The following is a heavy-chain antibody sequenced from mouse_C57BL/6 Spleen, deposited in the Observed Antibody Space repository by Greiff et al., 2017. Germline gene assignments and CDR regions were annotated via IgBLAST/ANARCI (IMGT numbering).Heavy chain of an antibody. Sequence: VQLQQSGPELVKPGASVKISCKASGYTFTDYYMNWVKQSHGKSLEWIGDINPNNGGTSYNQKFKGKATLTVAKSSSTAYMELRSLTSEDSAVXYCASGWYYDYDGYFDYWGQGTTLTVSS. J-gene: IGHJ2*01. CDR2: INPNNGGT. CDR1: GYTFTDYY. CDR3: ASGWYYDYDGYFDY. D-gene: IGHD2-4*01. V-gene: IGHV1-26*01.